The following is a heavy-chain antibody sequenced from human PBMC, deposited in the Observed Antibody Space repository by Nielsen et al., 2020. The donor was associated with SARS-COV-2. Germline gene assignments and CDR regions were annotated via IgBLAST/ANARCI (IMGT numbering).Heavy chain of an antibody. J-gene: IGHJ6*02. Sequence: GESLKISCPASGFTFSNYWMHWVRQAPGKGLVWVSRINSLWLTTNYADSVKGRFTISRDNAKNTLYLQMNSLRAEDTAVYYCARDYYDGRGYYYYGMDVWGQGTTVTVSS. CDR3: ARDYYDGRGYYYYGMDV. D-gene: IGHD3-22*01. CDR2: INSLWLTT. V-gene: IGHV3-74*01. CDR1: GFTFSNYW.